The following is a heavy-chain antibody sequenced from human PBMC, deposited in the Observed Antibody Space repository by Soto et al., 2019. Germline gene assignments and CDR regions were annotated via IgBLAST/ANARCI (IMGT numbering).Heavy chain of an antibody. CDR3: LRDFYGY. CDR2: VSGSGGST. Sequence: GGSLRLSCAASGFTFNSYAMNWVRQAPGKGLEWVSAVSGSGGSTYYADSVKGRFTISRDNAKNSLYLQMNSLRAEDTAVYYCLRDFYGYWGQGNMVTVSS. D-gene: IGHD3-10*01. V-gene: IGHV3-23*01. CDR1: GFTFNSYA. J-gene: IGHJ4*02.